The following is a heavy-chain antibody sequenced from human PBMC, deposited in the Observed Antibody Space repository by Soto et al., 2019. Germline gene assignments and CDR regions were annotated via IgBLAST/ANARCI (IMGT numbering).Heavy chain of an antibody. V-gene: IGHV3-23*01. D-gene: IGHD3-10*01. CDR3: AKDRQFRSYYESAGHYDN. CDR1: GFTFKNYD. CDR2: ISGSGGVT. Sequence: EVQLLESGGGLVQPGGSLRLSCVASGFTFKNYDMRWVRQAPGKGLEWSSGISGSGGVTDYADSVKGRFTMSRDNSKNTLYLQMNSLRAEDTALYYCAKDRQFRSYYESAGHYDNWGQGTLVTVSS. J-gene: IGHJ4*02.